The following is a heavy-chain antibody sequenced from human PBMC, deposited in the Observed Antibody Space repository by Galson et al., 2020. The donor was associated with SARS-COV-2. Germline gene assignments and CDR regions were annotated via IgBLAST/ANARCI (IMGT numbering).Heavy chain of an antibody. V-gene: IGHV1-69*01. CDR3: ARTLWSTYCGGDCFTTFDI. CDR1: GGTFSSYA. D-gene: IGHD2-21*02. CDR2: IIPIFGTA. J-gene: IGHJ3*02. Sequence: KISCKASGGTFSSYAISWVRQAPGQGLEWMGGIIPIFGTANYAQKFQGRVTITADESTSTAYMELSSLRSEDTAVYYCARTLWSTYCGGDCFTTFDIWGQGTMVTVSS.